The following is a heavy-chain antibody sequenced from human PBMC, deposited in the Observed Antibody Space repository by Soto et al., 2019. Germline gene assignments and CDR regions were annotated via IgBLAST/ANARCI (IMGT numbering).Heavy chain of an antibody. CDR2: IIPIFGTA. V-gene: IGHV1-69*01. CDR1: GGTFSSYA. Sequence: QVQLVQSGAEVKKPGSSVKVSCKASGGTFSSYAISWVRQAPGQGPEWMGGIIPIFGTANYAQKFQGRVTITADESTSTAYMELSSLRSEDTAVYYCARVVGCSGGSCYSGRGWFDPWGQGTLVTVSS. J-gene: IGHJ5*02. D-gene: IGHD2-15*01. CDR3: ARVVGCSGGSCYSGRGWFDP.